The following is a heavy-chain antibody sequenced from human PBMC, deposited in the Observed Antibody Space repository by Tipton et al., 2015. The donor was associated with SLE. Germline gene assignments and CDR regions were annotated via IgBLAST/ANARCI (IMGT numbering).Heavy chain of an antibody. J-gene: IGHJ6*03. V-gene: IGHV4-59*01. D-gene: IGHD5-18*01. CDR1: GGSISSYY. CDR2: IYYSGST. CDR3: ATKLVDTAMVPLYYYYYYMDV. Sequence: TLSLTCTVSGGSISSYYWSWIRQPPGKGLEWIGYIYYSGSTNYNPPLKSRVTISVDTSKNQFSLKLSSVTAADTAVYYCATKLVDTAMVPLYYYYYYMDVWGKGTTVTVSS.